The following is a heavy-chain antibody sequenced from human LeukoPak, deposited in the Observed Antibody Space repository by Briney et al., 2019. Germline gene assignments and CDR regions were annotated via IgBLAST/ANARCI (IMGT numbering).Heavy chain of an antibody. Sequence: SETLSLTCTVSGGSVSSGSYYWSWIRQPPGKGLEWIGEINNSGSTNYNPSLKSRVTISVDTSKNQFSLKLSSVTAADTAVYYCVRDIAAAGGFDYWGQGTLVTVSS. CDR2: INNSGST. CDR3: VRDIAAAGGFDY. CDR1: GGSVSSGSYY. J-gene: IGHJ4*02. D-gene: IGHD6-13*01. V-gene: IGHV4-39*07.